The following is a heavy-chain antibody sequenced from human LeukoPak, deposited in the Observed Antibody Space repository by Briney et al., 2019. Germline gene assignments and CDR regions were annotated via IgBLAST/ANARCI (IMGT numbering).Heavy chain of an antibody. CDR3: AAVPYYYDSRGYYY. Sequence: SVTLSFTSSVFTFTISAMQWVRQARGQRLGWIGWMVVGSGNTTYAQKFQERVTITRDMSTSTAYMELSSLRSEDTAVYYCAAVPYYYDSRGYYYWGQGTLVTVSS. D-gene: IGHD3-22*01. V-gene: IGHV1-58*02. CDR1: VFTFTISA. J-gene: IGHJ4*02. CDR2: MVVGSGNT.